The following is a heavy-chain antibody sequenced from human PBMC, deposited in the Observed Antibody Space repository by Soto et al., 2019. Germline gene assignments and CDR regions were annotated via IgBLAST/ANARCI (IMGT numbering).Heavy chain of an antibody. CDR2: IKGDGSIT. CDR1: GFTFSTYW. V-gene: IGHV3-74*01. CDR3: ARGGYGVWYFDL. Sequence: EVQLVESGGGLVQPGGSLRLSCAASGFTFSTYWMHWIRQAPGKGLVWVSRIKGDGSITNYADSVKGRFTISRDNAKNTVYLQMNSLRAEDTAVYYCARGGYGVWYFDLWGRGTLVTVSS. D-gene: IGHD5-18*01. J-gene: IGHJ2*01.